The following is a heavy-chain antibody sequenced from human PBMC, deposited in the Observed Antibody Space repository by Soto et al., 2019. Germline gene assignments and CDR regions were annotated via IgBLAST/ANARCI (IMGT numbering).Heavy chain of an antibody. V-gene: IGHV4-30-2*01. D-gene: IGHD4-17*01. CDR1: GGSISIGGYS. CDR2: SYHSGST. J-gene: IGHJ4*02. CDR3: ARTGYGDYLYFDY. Sequence: TLSRTCAVTGGSISIGGYSWSWIRQPPGKGLEWIGYSYHSGSTYYNPYLKSRVTISVDRYKNQFSLKLSSVTAADTAVYYCARTGYGDYLYFDYWGQGTLVSVSS.